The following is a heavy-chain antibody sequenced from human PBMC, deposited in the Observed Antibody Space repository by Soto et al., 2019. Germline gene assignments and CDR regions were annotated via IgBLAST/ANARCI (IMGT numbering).Heavy chain of an antibody. CDR1: GGTFSSYA. V-gene: IGHV1-69*13. J-gene: IGHJ6*02. CDR3: ARDKGGTTKLASRYYYYYYGMDV. D-gene: IGHD4-4*01. Sequence: SVKVSCKASGGTFSSYAISWVRQAPGQGLEWMGGIIPIFGTANYAQKFQGRVTITADESTSTAYMELSSLRSEDTAVYYCARDKGGTTKLASRYYYYYYGMDVWGQGTTVTVSS. CDR2: IIPIFGTA.